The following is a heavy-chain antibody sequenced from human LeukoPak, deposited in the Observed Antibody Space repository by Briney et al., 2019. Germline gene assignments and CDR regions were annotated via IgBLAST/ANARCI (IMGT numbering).Heavy chain of an antibody. Sequence: PGGSLRLSCTASGFTFSSYWMSWVRQAPGKGLEWVANIKQDGSEKYYVDSVKGRFTISRDNAKNSLYLQMNSLRAEDTAVYYCARGPEGIVVVIWAFDIWGQGTMVTVSS. D-gene: IGHD3-22*01. V-gene: IGHV3-7*01. CDR2: IKQDGSEK. CDR3: ARGPEGIVVVIWAFDI. J-gene: IGHJ3*02. CDR1: GFTFSSYW.